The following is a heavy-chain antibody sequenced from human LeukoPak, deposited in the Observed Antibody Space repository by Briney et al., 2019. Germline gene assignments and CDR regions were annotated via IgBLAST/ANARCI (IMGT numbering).Heavy chain of an antibody. J-gene: IGHJ6*02. CDR1: GFTFSSYA. CDR3: AKDLRAFSSGWLPEYYYGMDV. Sequence: GGSLRLSCAASGFTFSSYAMSWVRQAPGKGLEWVSAISGSGGSTYYADSVKGRFTISRDNSKNTLYLQMNSLRAEDTAVYYCAKDLRAFSSGWLPEYYYGMDVWGQGTTATVSS. D-gene: IGHD6-19*01. CDR2: ISGSGGST. V-gene: IGHV3-23*01.